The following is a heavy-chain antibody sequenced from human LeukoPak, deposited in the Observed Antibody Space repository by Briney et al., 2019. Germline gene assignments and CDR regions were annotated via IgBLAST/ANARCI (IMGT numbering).Heavy chain of an antibody. Sequence: PSETLSLTCTVSGGSISSYYWSWIRQPPGKGLEWNGYIYDTGSTNYNPSLKSRVTISVDTSKNQFSLKLSSVTAADTAVYYCARESYYYDSSGYTFDFWGQGTLVTVSS. CDR3: ARESYYYDSSGYTFDF. V-gene: IGHV4-59*01. J-gene: IGHJ4*02. CDR2: IYDTGST. CDR1: GGSISSYY. D-gene: IGHD3-22*01.